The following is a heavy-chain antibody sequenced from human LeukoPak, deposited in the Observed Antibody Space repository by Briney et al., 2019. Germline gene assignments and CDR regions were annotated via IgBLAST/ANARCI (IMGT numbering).Heavy chain of an antibody. V-gene: IGHV1-69*05. CDR1: GGTFSSYA. CDR2: IIPIFGTA. D-gene: IGHD6-19*01. J-gene: IGHJ4*02. Sequence: SVKVSCKASGGTFSSYAISWVRQAPGQGLEWMGRIIPIFGTANYAQKFQGRVTIATDESTSTAYMELSSLRSEDTAVYYCASRDSSGWYGIGYWGQGTLVTVSS. CDR3: ASRDSSGWYGIGY.